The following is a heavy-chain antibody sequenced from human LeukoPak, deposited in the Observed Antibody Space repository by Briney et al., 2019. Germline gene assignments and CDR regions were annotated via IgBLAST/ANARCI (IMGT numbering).Heavy chain of an antibody. Sequence: GGSLRLSCAASGFTFSSYWMSWVRQAPGQGLEWVADIKEDGSDKYYVDAVKGRFTISRDNAENSLYLQMNSLRVEDTAFYYCARDLAYSRLDYWGQGMLVTVSS. CDR1: GFTFSSYW. V-gene: IGHV3-7*01. CDR2: IKEDGSDK. CDR3: ARDLAYSRLDY. J-gene: IGHJ4*02. D-gene: IGHD5-18*01.